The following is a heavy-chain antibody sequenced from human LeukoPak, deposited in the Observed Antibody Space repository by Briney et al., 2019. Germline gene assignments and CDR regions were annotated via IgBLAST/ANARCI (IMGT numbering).Heavy chain of an antibody. D-gene: IGHD6-13*01. Sequence: GASVKVSCKASGYTFTSYGISWVRQAPGQGLEWMGWISAYNGNTNYAQKLQGRVTMTTDTSTSTAYMELSRLRSDDTAVYYCARVFRGSSWRPNVAFDIWGQGTMVTVSS. J-gene: IGHJ3*02. CDR1: GYTFTSYG. CDR3: ARVFRGSSWRPNVAFDI. CDR2: ISAYNGNT. V-gene: IGHV1-18*01.